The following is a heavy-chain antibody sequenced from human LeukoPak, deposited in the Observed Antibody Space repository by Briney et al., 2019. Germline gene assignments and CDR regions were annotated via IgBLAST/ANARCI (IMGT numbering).Heavy chain of an antibody. V-gene: IGHV3-48*03. D-gene: IGHD3-22*01. CDR2: ISSSGRTI. CDR1: GFTLSSFE. CDR3: ARDYYYYDSSGYNDY. Sequence: PGGSLRLSCAASGFTLSSFEMNWVRQAPGKGLEWVSYISSSGRTIYYADSVKGRFTISRDNAKNSLYLQMNSLRAEDTAVYYCARDYYYYDSSGYNDYWGQGTLVTVSS. J-gene: IGHJ4*02.